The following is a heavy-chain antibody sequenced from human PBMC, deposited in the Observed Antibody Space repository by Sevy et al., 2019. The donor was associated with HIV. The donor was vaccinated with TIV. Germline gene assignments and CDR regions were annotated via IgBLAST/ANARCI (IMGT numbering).Heavy chain of an antibody. CDR2: ISSSGGTT. V-gene: IGHV3-23*01. Sequence: GGSLRLSCTASGFTFTTYAMSWVRQAPGKGLEWVSSISSSGGTTYYADSVKGRFTISRDNSKNTLYLQMNSLRAEDTAIYYGAKGDEATVYYNDYVPNGFDILGPGTKGTVSS. D-gene: IGHD4-17*01. CDR3: AKGDEATVYYNDYVPNGFDI. J-gene: IGHJ3*02. CDR1: GFTFTTYA.